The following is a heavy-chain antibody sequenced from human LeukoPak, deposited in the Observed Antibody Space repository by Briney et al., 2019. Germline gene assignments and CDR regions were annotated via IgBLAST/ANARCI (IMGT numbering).Heavy chain of an antibody. J-gene: IGHJ4*02. Sequence: GESLKISCAASGFTFSSYAMSWVRQAPGKGLEWVSAISGSGGSTYYADSVKGRFTISRDNSKNTLYLQMNSLRAEDTAVYYCAKECDYVWGSYRYEGFDYWGQGTLVTVSS. CDR1: GFTFSSYA. CDR3: AKECDYVWGSYRYEGFDY. D-gene: IGHD3-16*02. CDR2: ISGSGGST. V-gene: IGHV3-23*01.